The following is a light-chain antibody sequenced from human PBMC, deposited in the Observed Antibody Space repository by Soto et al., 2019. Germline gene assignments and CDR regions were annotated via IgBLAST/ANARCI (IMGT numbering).Light chain of an antibody. CDR1: QSISSW. CDR2: EAS. CDR3: QQYNNFPLT. J-gene: IGKJ4*01. V-gene: IGKV1-5*01. Sequence: DIQMTQSPSTLSASVGDRVTITCRASQSISSWLAWYQQKPGKAPKLLIHEASSLESGVPSRFSGSESGTEFTLTISGLHAEDFATYYCQQYNNFPLTFGGGTRVEIK.